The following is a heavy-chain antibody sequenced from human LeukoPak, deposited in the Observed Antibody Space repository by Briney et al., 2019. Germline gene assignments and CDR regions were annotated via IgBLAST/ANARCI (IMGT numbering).Heavy chain of an antibody. CDR3: ARAGTMVRGVAFDY. D-gene: IGHD3-10*01. CDR1: GGSFSSYA. CDR2: IIPICGTA. J-gene: IGHJ4*02. Sequence: ASVKVCCKAAGGSFSSYAISLVRQPPGQGLEWVGGIIPICGTANYEQKFQGRVTITADKSKSTAYMELSSLRAEDTAVYYCARAGTMVRGVAFDYWGQGTLVTVSS. V-gene: IGHV1-69*06.